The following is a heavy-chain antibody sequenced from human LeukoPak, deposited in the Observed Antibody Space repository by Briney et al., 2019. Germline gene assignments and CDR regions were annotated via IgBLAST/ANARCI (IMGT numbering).Heavy chain of an antibody. J-gene: IGHJ5*02. D-gene: IGHD1-1*01. Sequence: SETLSLTCAVYGGSFSGYYWSWIRQPPGKGLEWIGDIYYSGSTNYNPSLKSRVTISVDTSKNQFSLKVRFMTAADTAVYYCARAVIPYNWNVPLGSWGQGTLVTVSS. CDR3: ARAVIPYNWNVPLGS. CDR1: GGSFSGYY. V-gene: IGHV4-34*01. CDR2: IYYSGST.